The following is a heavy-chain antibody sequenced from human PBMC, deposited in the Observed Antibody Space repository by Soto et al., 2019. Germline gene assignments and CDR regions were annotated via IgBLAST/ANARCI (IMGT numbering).Heavy chain of an antibody. J-gene: IGHJ4*02. CDR1: GYSFAGYW. Sequence: PGESLKISGKGSGYSFAGYWITWVRQKPGRGLEWMGRLDPSDSQTHYSPSFRGHVTISATKSITTVFLQWSSLRASDTAMYYCARQIYDSDTGPNFQYYFDSWGQGTPVTVSS. CDR3: ARQIYDSDTGPNFQYYFDS. D-gene: IGHD3-22*01. V-gene: IGHV5-10-1*01. CDR2: LDPSDSQT.